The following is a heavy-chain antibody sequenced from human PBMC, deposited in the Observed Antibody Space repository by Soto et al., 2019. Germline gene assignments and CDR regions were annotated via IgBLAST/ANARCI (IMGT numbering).Heavy chain of an antibody. CDR3: ARQYAYVWGSYRFSWFDP. Sequence: GGSLRLSCAASGFTFSSYEVNWVRQAPGKGLEWVSYISSSVSTIYYADSVKGRFTISRDNAKNSLYLQMNSLRAEDTAVYYCARQYAYVWGSYRFSWFDPWGQGTLVTVSS. CDR1: GFTFSSYE. J-gene: IGHJ5*02. CDR2: ISSSVSTI. D-gene: IGHD3-16*02. V-gene: IGHV3-48*03.